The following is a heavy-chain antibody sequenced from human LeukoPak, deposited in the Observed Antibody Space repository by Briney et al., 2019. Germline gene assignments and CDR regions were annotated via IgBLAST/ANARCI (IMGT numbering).Heavy chain of an antibody. CDR1: GFSFSGHC. CDR2: ISPTGSTT. CDR3: ARSLPYGTTWYGRSDF. Sequence: GGSLRLSCTASGFSFSGHCMHWARQLPGKGLVWVSRISPTGSTTSYADSVKGRFTISRDNAMNSLYLQMNSLRAEDTAIYYCARSLPYGTTWYGRSDFWGQGTLVTVSS. J-gene: IGHJ4*02. V-gene: IGHV3-74*01. D-gene: IGHD6-13*01.